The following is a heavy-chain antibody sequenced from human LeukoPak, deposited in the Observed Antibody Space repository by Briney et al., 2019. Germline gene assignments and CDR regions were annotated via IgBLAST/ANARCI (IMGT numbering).Heavy chain of an antibody. V-gene: IGHV3-23*01. J-gene: IGHJ4*02. Sequence: GGSLRLSCAASGFTFSSYAMSWVRQAPGKGLEWVSAISGSGGSTYYADSVKGRFTISRDNAKNSLYLQMNSLRAEDTAVYYCARDDYGSVLVDYWGRGTLVTVSS. CDR1: GFTFSSYA. D-gene: IGHD4-17*01. CDR3: ARDDYGSVLVDY. CDR2: ISGSGGST.